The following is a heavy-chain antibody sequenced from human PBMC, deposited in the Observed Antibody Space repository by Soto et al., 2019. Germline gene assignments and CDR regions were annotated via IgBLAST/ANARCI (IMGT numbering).Heavy chain of an antibody. V-gene: IGHV1-8*01. D-gene: IGHD3-3*01. Sequence: ASVKVSCKAPGYAFTSYDINWVRQATGQGLEWMGWMNPNSGNTGYAQKFQGRVTMTRNTSISTAYMELSSLRSEDTAVYYCARGRRFYDIWSGYWRSDGGFDPWG. CDR2: MNPNSGNT. CDR3: ARGRRFYDIWSGYWRSDGGFDP. J-gene: IGHJ5*02. CDR1: GYAFTSYD.